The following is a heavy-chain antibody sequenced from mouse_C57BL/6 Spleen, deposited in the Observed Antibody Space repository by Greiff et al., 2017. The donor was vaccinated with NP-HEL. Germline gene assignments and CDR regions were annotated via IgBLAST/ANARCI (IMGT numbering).Heavy chain of an antibody. J-gene: IGHJ2*01. Sequence: QVQLQQSGAELVKPGASVKISCKASGYAFSSYWMNWVKQRPGKGLEWIGQIYPGDGDTNYNGKFKGKATLTADKSSSTAYMQLSSLTSEDSAVYFCAATVVARHFDYWGQGTTLTVSS. V-gene: IGHV1-80*01. D-gene: IGHD1-1*01. CDR1: GYAFSSYW. CDR3: AATVVARHFDY. CDR2: IYPGDGDT.